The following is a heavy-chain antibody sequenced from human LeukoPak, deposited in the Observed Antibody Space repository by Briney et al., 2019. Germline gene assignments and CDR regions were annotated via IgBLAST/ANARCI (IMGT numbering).Heavy chain of an antibody. CDR2: IYHSGST. CDR3: ARGGNRIRAGVFYVAFDI. V-gene: IGHV4-30-2*01. D-gene: IGHD3-16*01. J-gene: IGHJ3*02. CDR1: GGSISSGGYS. Sequence: PSQTLSLTCAVSGGSISSGGYSWSWIRQPPGKGLEWIGYIYHSGSTYYNPSLKSRVTISVDRSKNQFSLKLSSVTAADTAVYYCARGGNRIRAGVFYVAFDIWGQGTMVTVSS.